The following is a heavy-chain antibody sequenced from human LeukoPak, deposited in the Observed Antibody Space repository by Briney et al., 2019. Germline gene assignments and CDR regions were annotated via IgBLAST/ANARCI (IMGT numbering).Heavy chain of an antibody. CDR1: GITFSNYG. J-gene: IGHJ6*02. D-gene: IGHD2-2*01. CDR3: TKRVVPAGSSGGDHYALDV. V-gene: IGHV3-33*06. CDR2: IWYDGSNK. Sequence: QSGGSLRLSCVASGITFSNYGMHWVRQAPGKGLEWVAGIWYDGSNKNYVDSVKGRFTISRDNSKNTLFLDMNSLRVEDTGVYFRTKRVVPAGSSGGDHYALDVWGQGTTVTVSS.